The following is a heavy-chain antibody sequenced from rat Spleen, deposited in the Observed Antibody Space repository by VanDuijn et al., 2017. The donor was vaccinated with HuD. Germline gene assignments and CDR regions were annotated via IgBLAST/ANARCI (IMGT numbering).Heavy chain of an antibody. D-gene: IGHD3-5*01. J-gene: IGHJ2*01. CDR2: IVYDGSNT. Sequence: EVQLVESGGGLVQPGRSLKLSCAASGFTFSDYAMAWVRQAPKKGLVWVATIVYDGSNTYYPDSVKGRFTISRDNAKSTLYLQMDSLRSEDTATYYCATTPSRAFDYWGQGVMVTVSS. V-gene: IGHV5S10*01. CDR3: ATTPSRAFDY. CDR1: GFTFSDYA.